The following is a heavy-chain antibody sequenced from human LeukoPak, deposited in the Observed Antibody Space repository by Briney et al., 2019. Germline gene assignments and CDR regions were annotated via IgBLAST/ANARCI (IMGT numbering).Heavy chain of an antibody. CDR1: GYTFTSYY. CDR2: INPSGGST. V-gene: IGHV1-46*01. Sequence: ASVKVSCKASGYTFTSYYMHWVRQAPGQGLEWMGIINPSGGSTNYAQKFQGRVTITADKSTSTAYMELSSLRSEDTAVYYCARSVVVVAATQVIYYYMDVWGKGTTVTVSS. CDR3: ARSVVVVAATQVIYYYMDV. J-gene: IGHJ6*03. D-gene: IGHD2-15*01.